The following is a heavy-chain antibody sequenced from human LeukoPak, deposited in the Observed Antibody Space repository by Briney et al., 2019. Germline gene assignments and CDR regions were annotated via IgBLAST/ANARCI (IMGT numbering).Heavy chain of an antibody. Sequence: SETLSPTCTVSGYSISSGYYWGWIRQPPGKGLEWIGNIYQSGGTSYSSSLESRATISVDTSKNQFSLRLNSVTAADTAVYHCARARAGTTFDFWGQGTLVTVSS. V-gene: IGHV4-38-2*02. D-gene: IGHD6-13*01. J-gene: IGHJ4*02. CDR1: GYSISSGYY. CDR2: IYQSGGT. CDR3: ARARAGTTFDF.